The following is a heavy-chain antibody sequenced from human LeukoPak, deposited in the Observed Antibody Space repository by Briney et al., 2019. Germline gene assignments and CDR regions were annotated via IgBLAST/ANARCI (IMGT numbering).Heavy chain of an antibody. Sequence: SETLSLTCAVYGGSFSGYYWSWIRQPPGKGVEWIGEINHSGSTNYNPSLKSRVTISVDTSKNQFSLKLSSVTAANTAVYYCARGHKGGGSGWFLYYFDYWGQGTLVTVSS. CDR3: ARGHKGGGSGWFLYYFDY. V-gene: IGHV4-34*01. D-gene: IGHD6-19*01. J-gene: IGHJ4*02. CDR1: GGSFSGYY. CDR2: INHSGST.